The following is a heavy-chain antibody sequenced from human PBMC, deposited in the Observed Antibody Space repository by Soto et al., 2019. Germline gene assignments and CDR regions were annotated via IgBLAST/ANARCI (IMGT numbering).Heavy chain of an antibody. V-gene: IGHV3-33*01. Sequence: ESGGGVVQPGRSLRLSCAASGFTFSSYGMHWVRQAPGKGLEWVAVIWYDGSNKYYADSVKGRFTISRDNSKNTLYLQMNSLRAEDTAVYYCARDGRYFDWLPSSLYYYGMDVWGQGTTVTVSS. J-gene: IGHJ6*02. CDR2: IWYDGSNK. CDR1: GFTFSSYG. CDR3: ARDGRYFDWLPSSLYYYGMDV. D-gene: IGHD3-9*01.